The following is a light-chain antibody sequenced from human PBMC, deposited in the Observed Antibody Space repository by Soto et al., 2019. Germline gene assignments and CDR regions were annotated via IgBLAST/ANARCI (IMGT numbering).Light chain of an antibody. V-gene: IGLV3-21*02. J-gene: IGLJ1*01. CDR1: KIGSKI. CDR2: DAT. Sequence: SYQLTQPNSVSVAPGQTAKITCGGDKIGSKIVHWYKQRPGQAPVAVVFDATDRPSGIPDRISASRYGDTATLTISRVDAGDEADYYCKVWASTAEFFVFGSGTKVTVL. CDR3: KVWASTAEFFV.